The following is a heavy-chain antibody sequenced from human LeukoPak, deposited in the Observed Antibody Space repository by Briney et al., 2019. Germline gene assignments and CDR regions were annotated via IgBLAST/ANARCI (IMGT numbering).Heavy chain of an antibody. J-gene: IGHJ3*02. CDR3: AKDRTPYSRSGGYYLGAFDI. V-gene: IGHV3-23*01. D-gene: IGHD3-10*01. CDR1: GFSFDNYA. Sequence: GGSLRLSCAASGFSFDNYAMTWVRQAPGKGLEWVSSLSGTGGGTWYAGSVKGRFTISRDNSKNTVYLQMNSLRVEDTAIYYCAKDRTPYSRSGGYYLGAFDIRGDGTLLTVSS. CDR2: LSGTGGGT.